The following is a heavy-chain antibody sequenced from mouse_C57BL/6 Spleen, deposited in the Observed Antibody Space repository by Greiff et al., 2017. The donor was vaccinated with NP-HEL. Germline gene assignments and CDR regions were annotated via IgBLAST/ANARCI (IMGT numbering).Heavy chain of an antibody. V-gene: IGHV5-4*01. CDR1: GFTFSSYA. CDR2: ISDGGSYT. Sequence: EVQVVESGGGLVKPGGSLKLSCAASGFTFSSYAMSWVRQTPEKRLEWVATISDGGSYTYYPDNVKGRFTISRDNAKNNLYLQMSHLKSEDTAMYYCARDRGTVDYFGYWGQGTTLTVSS. D-gene: IGHD1-1*01. J-gene: IGHJ2*01. CDR3: ARDRGTVDYFGY.